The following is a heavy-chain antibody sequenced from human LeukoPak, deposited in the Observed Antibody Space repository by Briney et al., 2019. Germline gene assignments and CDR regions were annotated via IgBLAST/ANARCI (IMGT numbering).Heavy chain of an antibody. J-gene: IGHJ4*02. CDR3: ARGIVGARLFFRFDY. Sequence: ASVKVSCKASGYTFTSYGISWVRQAPGQGLEWMGWISAYNGNTNYAQKFQGRVTITADESTSTAYMELSSLRSEDTAVYYCARGIVGARLFFRFDYWGQGTLVTVSS. CDR2: ISAYNGNT. CDR1: GYTFTSYG. D-gene: IGHD1-26*01. V-gene: IGHV1-18*01.